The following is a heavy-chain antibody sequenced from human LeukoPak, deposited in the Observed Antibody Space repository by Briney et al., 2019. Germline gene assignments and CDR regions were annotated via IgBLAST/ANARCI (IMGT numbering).Heavy chain of an antibody. Sequence: GGSLRLSCAASGFTFSSYSMNWVRQAPGKGLEWVSSISSSSSYIYYADSVKGRFTISRDNAKNSLYLQMNSLRAEDTAVYYCARGDGDLRFEFDYWGQGTLVTVSS. CDR3: ARGDGDLRFEFDY. CDR2: ISSSSSYI. V-gene: IGHV3-21*01. CDR1: GFTFSSYS. J-gene: IGHJ4*02. D-gene: IGHD4-17*01.